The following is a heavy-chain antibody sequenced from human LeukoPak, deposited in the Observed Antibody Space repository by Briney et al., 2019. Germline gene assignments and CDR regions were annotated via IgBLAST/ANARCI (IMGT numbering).Heavy chain of an antibody. CDR2: IASNGGSE. CDR3: AKRGHYSINWYHYFDY. V-gene: IGHV3-30*18. J-gene: IGHJ4*02. Sequence: PGRSLRLSCAATGFTFGGYAMHWARQAPGKGLEWVAAIASNGGSEYYADSVKGRFTISRDNSKNTLFLQMNSLRPDDTAVYYCAKRGHYSINWYHYFDYWGQGTLVTVSS. CDR1: GFTFGGYA. D-gene: IGHD6-13*01.